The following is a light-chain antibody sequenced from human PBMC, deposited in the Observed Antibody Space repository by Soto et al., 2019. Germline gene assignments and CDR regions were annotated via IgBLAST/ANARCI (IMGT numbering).Light chain of an antibody. CDR2: GAS. CDR1: QRVXSNY. V-gene: IGKV3-20*01. CDR3: QQYGSSRT. Sequence: IGLTQSAGTLSLSPGERATLSCRASQRVXSNYLAGYAQNPGQTPRPPISGASSRATGIPDRFSGSGCGTDFTITISRLEPEDVEVYCCQQYGSSRTFGQGTKVDIK. J-gene: IGKJ1*01.